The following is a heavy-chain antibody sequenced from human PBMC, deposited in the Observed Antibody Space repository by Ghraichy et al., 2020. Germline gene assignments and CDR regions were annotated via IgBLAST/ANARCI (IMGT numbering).Heavy chain of an antibody. Sequence: SETLSLTCTVSGGSIRTYHWSWIRQPPGKGLEWIGFIYYSGRTNYNPSLKRRVTILLDTSKNQFPMKLDYVTAADRAIYYCARDRARGDYSSESYNRYYHYYGMDVWGQGTTVTVSS. J-gene: IGHJ6*02. D-gene: IGHD3-10*01. CDR2: IYYSGRT. V-gene: IGHV4-59*01. CDR3: ARDRARGDYSSESYNRYYHYYGMDV. CDR1: GGSIRTYH.